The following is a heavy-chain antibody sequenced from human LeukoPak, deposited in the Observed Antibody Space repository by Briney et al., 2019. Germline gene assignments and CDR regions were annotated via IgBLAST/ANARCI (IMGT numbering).Heavy chain of an antibody. CDR1: GFTFSSYW. CDR2: IKSDGSTT. Sequence: PGGSLRLSCAASGFTFSSYWMHWVRQAPGKGLVWVSRIKSDGSTTTYADSVKGRFTISRDNAKNSLYLQMNSLRAEDTAVYYCARAYYSSRWSYFDYWGQGALVTVSS. V-gene: IGHV3-74*01. J-gene: IGHJ4*02. D-gene: IGHD6-13*01. CDR3: ARAYYSSRWSYFDY.